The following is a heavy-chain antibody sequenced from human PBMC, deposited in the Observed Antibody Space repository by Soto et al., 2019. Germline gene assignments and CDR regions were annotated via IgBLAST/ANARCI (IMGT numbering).Heavy chain of an antibody. CDR1: GYTFTSYG. CDR3: AREPQFWSGLHYYYGMDV. CDR2: ISAYNGNT. V-gene: IGHV1-18*01. Sequence: ASVKVSCKASGYTFTSYGISWVRQAPGQGLEWMGWISAYNGNTNYAQKLQGRVTMTTDTSTSTAYMELRSLRSDDTAVYYCAREPQFWSGLHYYYGMDVWGQGTTVTVSS. J-gene: IGHJ6*02. D-gene: IGHD3-3*01.